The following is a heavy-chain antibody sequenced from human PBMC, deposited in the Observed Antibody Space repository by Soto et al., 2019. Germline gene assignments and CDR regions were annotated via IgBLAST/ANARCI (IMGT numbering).Heavy chain of an antibody. CDR1: GGAFSGYY. Sequence: QVQLQQWGAGLLKPSETLSLTCAVYGGAFSGYYWSWIRQPPGKGLEWIGEINHSGSTNYNPSLKSRVTISVDTSKNQFSLQLSSVTAADTAVYYCSRTDLEDVWGQGTTVTVSS. V-gene: IGHV4-34*01. J-gene: IGHJ6*02. CDR3: SRTDLEDV. CDR2: INHSGST. D-gene: IGHD3-3*01.